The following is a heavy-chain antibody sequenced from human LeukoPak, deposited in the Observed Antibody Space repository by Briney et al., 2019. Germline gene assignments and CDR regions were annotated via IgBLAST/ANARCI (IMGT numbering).Heavy chain of an antibody. Sequence: GGSLRLSCAASGFTFDDYGMSWVRQAPGKELEWVSGINWNGGSTGYADSVKGRFTISRDNAKNSLYLQMNSLRAEDTALYHCARDGIAAAGSYYYYGMDVWGQGTTVTVSS. CDR3: ARDGIAAAGSYYYYGMDV. J-gene: IGHJ6*02. V-gene: IGHV3-20*01. D-gene: IGHD6-13*01. CDR1: GFTFDDYG. CDR2: INWNGGST.